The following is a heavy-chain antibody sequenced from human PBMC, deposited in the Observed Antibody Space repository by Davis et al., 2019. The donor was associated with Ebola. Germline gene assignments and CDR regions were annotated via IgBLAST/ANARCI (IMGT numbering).Heavy chain of an antibody. CDR2: IIPILGIA. J-gene: IGHJ5*02. CDR1: GGTFSSYA. Sequence: SVKVSCKASGGTFSSYAISWVRQAPGQGLEWMGRIIPILGIANYAQKFQGRVTITADKSTSTAYMELSSLRSEDTAVYYCARDNGVPAQRSGAGWFDPWGQGTLVTVSS. D-gene: IGHD2-2*01. V-gene: IGHV1-69*04. CDR3: ARDNGVPAQRSGAGWFDP.